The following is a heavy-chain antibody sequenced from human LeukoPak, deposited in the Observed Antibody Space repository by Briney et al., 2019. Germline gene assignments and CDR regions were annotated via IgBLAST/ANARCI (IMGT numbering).Heavy chain of an antibody. J-gene: IGHJ4*02. V-gene: IGHV1-2*02. D-gene: IGHD2-2*01. CDR3: TRGVVIAGFDY. CDR2: INPKSGGT. Sequence: GASVKVSCKPSGYTFVDYYIHWVRQAPGQGLEWMGWINPKSGGTNYAQKFQGRVTMTGDTSISTAYMDLNWLRSDDTAVYYCTRGVVIAGFDYWGQGTLVTVSS. CDR1: GYTFVDYY.